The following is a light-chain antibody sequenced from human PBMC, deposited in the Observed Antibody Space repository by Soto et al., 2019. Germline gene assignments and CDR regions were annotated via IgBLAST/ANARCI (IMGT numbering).Light chain of an antibody. Sequence: DIQMTQSPSSLSASVGDRVTIACRASQSIRTYLNWYQQKPGKAPKLLIYAASSLQSGVPSRFSGSGSGTDFTLTISSLLPEDFATYYCQQSYSTPLTFGGWTKVEI. J-gene: IGKJ4*01. CDR1: QSIRTY. V-gene: IGKV1-39*01. CDR2: AAS. CDR3: QQSYSTPLT.